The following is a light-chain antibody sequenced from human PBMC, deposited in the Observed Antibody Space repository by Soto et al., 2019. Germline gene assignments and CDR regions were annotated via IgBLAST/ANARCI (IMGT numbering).Light chain of an antibody. CDR1: QSVGNGY. V-gene: IGKV3-20*01. Sequence: EIVLTQPPGTLSLSPGERATLSCRASQSVGNGYLAWYQQKPGQAPRLLIYGASTRATGIPDRFSGSGSGTDFTLTITRLEPEDFAVYYCQQYNNWPLTFGQGTKVDIK. CDR3: QQYNNWPLT. CDR2: GAS. J-gene: IGKJ1*01.